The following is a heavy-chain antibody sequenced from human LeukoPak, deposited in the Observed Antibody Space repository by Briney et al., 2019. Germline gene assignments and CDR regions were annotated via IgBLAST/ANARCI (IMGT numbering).Heavy chain of an antibody. J-gene: IGHJ4*02. CDR3: ARGTPYSGSYWSY. D-gene: IGHD1-26*01. CDR2: IRYDGSTK. Sequence: GGSLRLSCAASGFTFSTYGMYWVRQAPGRGLEWVAYIRYDGSTKYYADSVKGRFTISRDNSKNTLYLQMNSLRTEDTAVYYCARGTPYSGSYWSYWGQGTLVTVSS. CDR1: GFTFSTYG. V-gene: IGHV3-30*02.